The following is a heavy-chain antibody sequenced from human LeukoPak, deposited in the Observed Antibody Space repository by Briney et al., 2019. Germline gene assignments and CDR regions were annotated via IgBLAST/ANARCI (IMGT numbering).Heavy chain of an antibody. CDR2: IKRDGSEK. Sequence: SGGSLRLSCAASGFTFSSYWMSWVRQAPGKGLEWVANIKRDGSEKYYVDSVKGRFTISRDNAKNSLYLQMNSLRAEDTAVYYCASLVGLRFLEWLSPLDYWGQGTLVTVSS. V-gene: IGHV3-7*01. J-gene: IGHJ4*02. CDR3: ASLVGLRFLEWLSPLDY. D-gene: IGHD3-3*01. CDR1: GFTFSSYW.